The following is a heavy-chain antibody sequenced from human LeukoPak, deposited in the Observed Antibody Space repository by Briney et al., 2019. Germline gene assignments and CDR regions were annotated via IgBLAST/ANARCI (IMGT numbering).Heavy chain of an antibody. CDR3: ARTVVTPSNRFDY. V-gene: IGHV2-70*11. Sequence: SGPALVKPTQTLTLTCTFSGFALSTSGVCVSWVRQPPMKALESLPRIDWDDDKYYRKSLKTRLTISNDTSKNQVVLTMTNMDHVDTATYYCARTVVTPSNRFDYWGQGTLVTVSS. CDR2: IDWDDDK. D-gene: IGHD4-23*01. J-gene: IGHJ4*02. CDR1: GFALSTSGVC.